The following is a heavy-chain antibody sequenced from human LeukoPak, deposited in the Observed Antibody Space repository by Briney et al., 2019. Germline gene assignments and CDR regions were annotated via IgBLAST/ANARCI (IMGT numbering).Heavy chain of an antibody. CDR2: ISAYNGNT. J-gene: IGHJ4*02. Sequence: EASVKVSCKASGGTFSSYAISWVRQAPGQGLEWMGWISAYNGNTNYAQKLQGRVTMTTDTSTSTAYMELRSLRSDDTAVYYCAREFTPYYFDYWGQGTLVTVSS. CDR1: GGTFSSYA. CDR3: AREFTPYYFDY. V-gene: IGHV1-18*01.